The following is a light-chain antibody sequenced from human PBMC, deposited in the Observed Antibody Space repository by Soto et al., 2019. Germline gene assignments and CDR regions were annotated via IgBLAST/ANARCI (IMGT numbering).Light chain of an antibody. Sequence: QSVLTQPPSVSGAPGQRVTISCTGSSSNIGAGYDVHWYQQLPGTAPKLLIYSDNNRPSGVPDRFSGSKSGSSASLAISGLRSEDEADYYCATWDDSLSGWVFGGGTQLTVL. J-gene: IGLJ3*02. CDR2: SDN. V-gene: IGLV1-40*01. CDR1: SSNIGAGYD. CDR3: ATWDDSLSGWV.